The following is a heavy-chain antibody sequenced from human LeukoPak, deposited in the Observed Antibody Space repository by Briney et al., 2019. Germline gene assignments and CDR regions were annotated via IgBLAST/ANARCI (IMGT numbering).Heavy chain of an antibody. CDR3: TTGPGNSGY. Sequence: PGGSLRLSCAVSGLTFSNAWMSWVRQAPGKGLEWVGRIKRTTVDGTPEYAAPVKGRFTISRDDSKNTVYLQMNSLKTEDTAVYYCTTGPGNSGYWGQGTLVTVSS. CDR1: GLTFSNAW. CDR2: IKRTTVDGTP. V-gene: IGHV3-15*01. D-gene: IGHD4-23*01. J-gene: IGHJ4*02.